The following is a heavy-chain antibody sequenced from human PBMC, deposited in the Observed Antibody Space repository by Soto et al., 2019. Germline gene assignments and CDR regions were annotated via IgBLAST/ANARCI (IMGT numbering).Heavy chain of an antibody. J-gene: IGHJ1*01. D-gene: IGHD2-2*01. CDR1: GGSISSYY. V-gene: IGHV4-59*08. CDR3: ARYGGYCSSTSCYFAEYFQH. Sequence: SETLSLTCTVPGGSISSYYWSWIRQPPGKGLEWIGYIYYSGSTNYNPSLKSRVTISVDTSKNQFSLKLSSVTAADTAVYYCARYGGYCSSTSCYFAEYFQHWGQGTLVTVS. CDR2: IYYSGST.